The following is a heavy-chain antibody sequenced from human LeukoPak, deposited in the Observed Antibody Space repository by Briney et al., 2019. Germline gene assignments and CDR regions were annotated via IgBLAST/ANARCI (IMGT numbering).Heavy chain of an antibody. CDR2: ISGSGDST. J-gene: IGHJ3*01. CDR1: GFTFSSYA. V-gene: IGHV3-23*01. CDR3: ARGGTNNANYGPLFHL. Sequence: GGSLRLSCAASGFTFSSYAMSWVRQAPGKGPEWVSAISGSGDSTYYADSVKGRFTISRDNAKDTLYLQMSSLRVEDTALYYCARGGTNNANYGPLFHLWGQGTMVTVSS. D-gene: IGHD4/OR15-4a*01.